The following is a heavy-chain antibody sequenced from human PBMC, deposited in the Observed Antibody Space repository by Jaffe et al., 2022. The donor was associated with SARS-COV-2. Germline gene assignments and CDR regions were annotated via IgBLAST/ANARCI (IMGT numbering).Heavy chain of an antibody. V-gene: IGHV3-7*03. D-gene: IGHD2-15*01. Sequence: EVQLVESGGGLVQPGGSLRLSCEASGFTLSSYSMTWVRQAPGKGLEWVATIDEDGSEIHYVDSVKGRFTISRDNAKNSHYLQMNSLRAEDTSIYYCARDHQLGGNEDCWGQGTLVTVSS. CDR3: ARDHQLGGNEDC. CDR2: IDEDGSEI. CDR1: GFTLSSYS. J-gene: IGHJ4*02.